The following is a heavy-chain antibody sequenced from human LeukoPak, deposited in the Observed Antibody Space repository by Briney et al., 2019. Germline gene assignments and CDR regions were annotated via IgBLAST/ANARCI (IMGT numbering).Heavy chain of an antibody. Sequence: SETLSLTCTVSGGSISSSSYYWSWIRRPPGKGLEWIGYIYYSGSTNYNPSLKSRVTISVDTSKNQFSLKLSSVTAADTAVYYCARGYTNWGQGTLVTVSS. V-gene: IGHV4-61*05. CDR2: IYYSGST. CDR1: GGSISSSSYY. J-gene: IGHJ4*02. CDR3: ARGYTN. D-gene: IGHD5-12*01.